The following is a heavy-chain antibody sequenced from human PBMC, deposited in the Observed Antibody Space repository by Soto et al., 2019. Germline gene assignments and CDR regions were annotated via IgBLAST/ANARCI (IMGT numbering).Heavy chain of an antibody. Sequence: SQTLSLTCALSGDSVYSNSAAWNWIRQSPSRGLEWLGRTYYRSRWYNDYAVSVKSRITINPDTSKNQFSLHLNSVTPEDTAVFYFFESTSLQWDQLAVWGKGTTVTGSS. V-gene: IGHV6-1*01. D-gene: IGHD1-26*01. CDR1: GDSVYSNSAA. J-gene: IGHJ6*04. CDR2: TYYRSRWYN. CDR3: FESTSLQWDQLAV.